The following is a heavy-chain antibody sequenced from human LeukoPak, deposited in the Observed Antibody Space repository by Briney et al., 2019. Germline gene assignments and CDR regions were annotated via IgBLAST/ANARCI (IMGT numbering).Heavy chain of an antibody. V-gene: IGHV3-33*01. CDR2: IWYDGSNK. J-gene: IGHJ4*02. Sequence: GGSLRLSCAASGFTFSSYGMHWVRQAPGKGLEWVAVIWYDGSNKYYADSVKGRFTISRDNSKNTLYLQMNSLRAEDTAVYYCARRRDCSGGSCRFDYWGQGTLVTVSS. CDR1: GFTFSSYG. CDR3: ARRRDCSGGSCRFDY. D-gene: IGHD2-15*01.